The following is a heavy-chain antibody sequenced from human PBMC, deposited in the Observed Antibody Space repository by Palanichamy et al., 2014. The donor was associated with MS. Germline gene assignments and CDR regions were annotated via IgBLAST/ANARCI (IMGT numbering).Heavy chain of an antibody. CDR1: GGSIGSGSYY. D-gene: IGHD6-19*01. V-gene: IGHV4-61*02. Sequence: QVQLQESGPGLVKSSETLSLTCTVSGGSIGSGSYYWSWIRQPAGKGLEWIGRIYTSGNTNYNPSLKSRVTISVDTSKNQFSLKLSSVTAADTAVYYCARASAVAIDYWGQGTLVTVSS. CDR3: ARASAVAIDY. CDR2: IYTSGNT. J-gene: IGHJ4*02.